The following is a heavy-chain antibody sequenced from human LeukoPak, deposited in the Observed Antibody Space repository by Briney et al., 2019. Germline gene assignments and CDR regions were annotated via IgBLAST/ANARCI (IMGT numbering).Heavy chain of an antibody. Sequence: GGSLRLSCAASGFTFDDYAMHWVRQAPGKGLEWVSGINWSSDNIGYADSVKGRFTISRDNAKNSLYLQMNSLKTEDTALYYCAKRGGPREYYFDYWGQGVLDTVSS. J-gene: IGHJ4*02. V-gene: IGHV3-9*01. D-gene: IGHD3-16*01. CDR3: AKRGGPREYYFDY. CDR2: INWSSDNI. CDR1: GFTFDDYA.